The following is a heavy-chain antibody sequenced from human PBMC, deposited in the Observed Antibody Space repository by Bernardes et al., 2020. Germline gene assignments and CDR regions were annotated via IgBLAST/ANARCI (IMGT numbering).Heavy chain of an antibody. CDR2: INPNSGGT. CDR3: ARPSPLVVVVAATDNWFDP. V-gene: IGHV1-2*06. D-gene: IGHD2-15*01. J-gene: IGHJ5*02. CDR1: GYTFTGYY. Sequence: ASVKVSCKASGYTFTGYYMHWVRQAPGQGLEWMGRINPNSGGTNYAQKFQGRVTMTRDTSISTAYMELSRLRSDDTAVYYCARPSPLVVVVAATDNWFDPWGQGTLGTVSS.